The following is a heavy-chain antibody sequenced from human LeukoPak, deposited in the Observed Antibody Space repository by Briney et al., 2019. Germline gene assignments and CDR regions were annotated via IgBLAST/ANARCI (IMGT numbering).Heavy chain of an antibody. CDR1: GGSFSGYY. J-gene: IGHJ4*02. V-gene: IGHV4-34*01. CDR3: ARGAWIWFGESGTFDY. D-gene: IGHD3-10*01. Sequence: PSETLSLTCAVYGGSFSGYYWSWIRQPPGKGLEWIGEINHSGSTNYNPSLKSRVTISVDTSKNQFSLKLSSVTAADTAVYYCARGAWIWFGESGTFDYWGQGTLVTVSS. CDR2: INHSGST.